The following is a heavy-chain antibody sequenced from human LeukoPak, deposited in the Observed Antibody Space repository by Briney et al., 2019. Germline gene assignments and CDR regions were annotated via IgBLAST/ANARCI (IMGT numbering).Heavy chain of an antibody. Sequence: ASVKVSCKASGYTFTSYGISWVRQAPGHALEWMGWISAYNGNTNYAQKLQGRVTMTTDTSTSTAYMELRSLRSDDTAVYYCARDKQMVLGVTSFDYWGQGTLVTVSS. CDR3: ARDKQMVLGVTSFDY. CDR2: ISAYNGNT. D-gene: IGHD3-10*01. CDR1: GYTFTSYG. J-gene: IGHJ4*02. V-gene: IGHV1-18*01.